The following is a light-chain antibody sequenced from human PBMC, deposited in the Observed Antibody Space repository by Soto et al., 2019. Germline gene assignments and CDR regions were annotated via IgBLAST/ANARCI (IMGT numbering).Light chain of an antibody. CDR1: QDITNY. CDR2: DSS. V-gene: IGKV1-33*01. Sequence: DVQMTQSPSSLSASVGDRVTIICQASQDITNYLNWYQQKPGKAPNLLIHDSSNLATGVPSRFSGSGTGTYFSFTISSLQPEDIATYYCQQYDTLPLTFGQGTRLEIK. CDR3: QQYDTLPLT. J-gene: IGKJ5*01.